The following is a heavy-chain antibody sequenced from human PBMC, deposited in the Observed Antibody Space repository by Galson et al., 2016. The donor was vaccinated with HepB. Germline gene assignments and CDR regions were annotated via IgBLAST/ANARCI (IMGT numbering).Heavy chain of an antibody. Sequence: QAPGKGLEWVAVISYDTNNKYYADSVRGRFTISRDNSKNTLYLQMNRLTTEDAAVYYCAKDHDEKACGTYRFIDYWGQGSLVTVSS. CDR2: ISYDTNNK. V-gene: IGHV3-30*18. D-gene: IGHD3-16*02. J-gene: IGHJ4*02. CDR3: AKDHDEKACGTYRFIDY.